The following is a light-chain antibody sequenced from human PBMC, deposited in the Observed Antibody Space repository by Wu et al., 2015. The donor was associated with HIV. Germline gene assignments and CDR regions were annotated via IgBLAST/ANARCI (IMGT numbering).Light chain of an antibody. CDR2: GAS. CDR1: QSVGSSY. Sequence: EIVLTQSPGTLSLSPGERATLSCRASQSVGSSYLAWYQQKPGQAPRLLIYGASSRATGIPDRFSVSGSGTDFTLTIRRLEPEDSAVYYCQQYGTSPFTFGGGTKVEIK. J-gene: IGKJ4*01. V-gene: IGKV3-20*01. CDR3: QQYGTSPFT.